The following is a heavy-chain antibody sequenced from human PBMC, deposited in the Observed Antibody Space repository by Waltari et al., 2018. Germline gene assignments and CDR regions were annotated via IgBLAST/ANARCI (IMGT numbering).Heavy chain of an antibody. CDR2: IKPSGGST. Sequence: QVQLVKSGAQVKKPGASVQVSCKASDYTLHPHNMHWVRPAPGKWLEWMGIIKPSGGSTSYAQKCQGRVTMTRDTSTSTVYMERSSLRSEDTAVYYCARDRYSSSWYNWFDPWGQGTLVTVSS. J-gene: IGHJ5*02. CDR3: ARDRYSSSWYNWFDP. V-gene: IGHV1-46*02. CDR1: DYTLHPHN. D-gene: IGHD6-13*01.